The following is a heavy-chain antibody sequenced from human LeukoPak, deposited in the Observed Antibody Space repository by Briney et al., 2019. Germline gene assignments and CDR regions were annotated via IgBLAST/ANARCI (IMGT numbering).Heavy chain of an antibody. Sequence: SETLSLTCTVSGGSISSYYWSWIRQPPGKGLEWIGYIYYSGSTNYNPSLKSRVTISVDTSKNQFSLKLSSVTAADTAVYYCARDENGGNISWGQGTLVTVSS. CDR2: IYYSGST. V-gene: IGHV4-59*01. CDR1: GGSISSYY. J-gene: IGHJ4*02. CDR3: ARDENGGNIS. D-gene: IGHD4-23*01.